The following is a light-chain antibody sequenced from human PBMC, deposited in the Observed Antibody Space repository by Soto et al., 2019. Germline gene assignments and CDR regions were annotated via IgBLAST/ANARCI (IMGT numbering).Light chain of an antibody. V-gene: IGKV1-27*01. CDR3: QKYDSVPFT. CDR1: QGISNY. J-gene: IGKJ3*01. Sequence: DIPMTQSPSSLSASVGDRVTITCRASQGISNYLAWYQQNPGKVPDLLIYTASTLQSGVPSRFSGSGSGTDFTLTINSLQPEDVATYYCQKYDSVPFTFGPGTKVDIK. CDR2: TAS.